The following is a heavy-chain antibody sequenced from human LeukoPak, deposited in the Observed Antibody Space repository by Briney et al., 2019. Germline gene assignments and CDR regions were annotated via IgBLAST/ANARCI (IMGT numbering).Heavy chain of an antibody. CDR3: ARDIVLMVYDDGFDP. J-gene: IGHJ5*02. CDR1: GFTFSSYA. CDR2: ISGSGGST. V-gene: IGHV3-23*01. Sequence: GGSLRLSCAASGFTFSSYAMSWVGQAPGKGLEWVSAISGSGGSTYYADSVKGRFTISRDNSKNTLYLQMNSLRAEDTAVYYCARDIVLMVYDDGFDPWGQGTLVTVSS. D-gene: IGHD2-8*01.